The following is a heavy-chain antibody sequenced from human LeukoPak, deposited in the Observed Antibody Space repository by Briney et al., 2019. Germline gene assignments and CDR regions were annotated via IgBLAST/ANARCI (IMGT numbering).Heavy chain of an antibody. CDR3: ARVTGAAAGIYYYYYYMDV. D-gene: IGHD6-13*01. J-gene: IGHJ6*03. CDR1: GGSISSYY. V-gene: IGHV4-4*07. Sequence: SETLSLTCTVSGGSISSYYWSWIRQPAGKRLEWIGRIYTSGSANYNPSLKSRVTMSVDTSKNQFSLKLSSVTAADTAVYYCARVTGAAAGIYYYYYYMDVWGKGTTVTVSS. CDR2: IYTSGSA.